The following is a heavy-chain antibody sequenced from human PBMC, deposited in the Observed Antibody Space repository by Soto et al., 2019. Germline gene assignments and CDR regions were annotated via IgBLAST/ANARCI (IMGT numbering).Heavy chain of an antibody. CDR1: GGSISSYY. CDR3: ARDLPDILTGYYTNYYYYGMDV. V-gene: IGHV4-4*07. J-gene: IGHJ6*02. Sequence: QVQLQESGPGLVKPSETLSLTCTVSGGSISSYYWSWIRQPAGKGLEWIGRIYTSGSTNYNPSLKSRVTMSVDTSKNQCSLKLSSVTAADTAVYYCARDLPDILTGYYTNYYYYGMDVWGQGTTVTVSS. D-gene: IGHD3-9*01. CDR2: IYTSGST.